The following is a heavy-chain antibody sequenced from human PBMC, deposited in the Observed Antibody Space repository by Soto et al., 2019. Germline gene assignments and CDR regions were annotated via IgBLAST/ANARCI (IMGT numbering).Heavy chain of an antibody. CDR2: IKSKSDGETT. Sequence: EAQLVESGGRLVKPGGSLRLSCSASGFDIINAWMNWVRQAPGKGLEWVGRIKSKSDGETTDYAAPVKGRFTISRDDSKNTVYLQMNRLNRDDTAVYHCTLRFLDWLGFDPWGQGTLVTVSS. V-gene: IGHV3-15*01. CDR3: TLRFLDWLGFDP. D-gene: IGHD3-3*01. CDR1: GFDIINAW. J-gene: IGHJ5*02.